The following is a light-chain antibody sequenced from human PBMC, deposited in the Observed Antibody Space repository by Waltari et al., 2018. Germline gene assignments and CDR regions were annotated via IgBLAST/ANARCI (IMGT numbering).Light chain of an antibody. CDR1: QDVSRTY. CDR2: GAS. Sequence: EIVLPQSPGTLSLSPGERATLSCRANQDVSRTYLVWYQQKRGQPPRLLIYGASNRATGIPDRFSGSGSGTDFALTISRLEPEDSAVYFCQQYDGSPPKYTFGQGTKVEIK. CDR3: QQYDGSPPKYT. V-gene: IGKV3-20*01. J-gene: IGKJ2*01.